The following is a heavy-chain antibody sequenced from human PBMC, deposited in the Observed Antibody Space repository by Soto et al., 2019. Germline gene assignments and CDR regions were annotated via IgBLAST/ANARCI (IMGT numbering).Heavy chain of an antibody. CDR3: AKVVGSSWSFDY. D-gene: IGHD6-13*01. V-gene: IGHV3-23*01. Sequence: TGGSLRLSCAASGFTFSSYAMSWVRQAPGKGLEWVSAISGSGGSTYYADSVKGRFTISRDNSKNTLYLQMNSLRAEDTAVYYCAKVVGSSWSFDYWGQGTLVTVSS. J-gene: IGHJ4*02. CDR2: ISGSGGST. CDR1: GFTFSSYA.